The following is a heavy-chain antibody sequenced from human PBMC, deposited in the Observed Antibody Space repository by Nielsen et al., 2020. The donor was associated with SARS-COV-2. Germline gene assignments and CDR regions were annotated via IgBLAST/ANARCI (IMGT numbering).Heavy chain of an antibody. J-gene: IGHJ6*02. CDR3: ARDYYGDPVPDLYYYYGMDV. D-gene: IGHD4-17*01. CDR1: GYTFTSYG. V-gene: IGHV1-18*04. Sequence: ASVKVSCKASGYTFTSYGISWVRQAPGQGLEWMGWISAYNGNTNYAQKLQGRVTMTTDTSTSTAYMELRSLRSDDTAVYYCARDYYGDPVPDLYYYYGMDVWGQGTTVTVSS. CDR2: ISAYNGNT.